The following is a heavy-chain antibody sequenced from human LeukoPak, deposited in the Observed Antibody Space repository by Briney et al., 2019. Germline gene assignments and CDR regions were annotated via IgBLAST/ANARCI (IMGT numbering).Heavy chain of an antibody. J-gene: IGHJ4*02. V-gene: IGHV3-23*01. CDR2: ISGSGGST. CDR3: AKVGLGNHYGSGSWDY. Sequence: GGSLRLSCAASGFTFSSYGMSWVRQAPGKGLEWVSAISGSGGSTYYADSVKGRFTISRDNSKNTLYLQMNSLRAEDTAVYYCAKVGLGNHYGSGSWDYWGQGTLVTVSS. CDR1: GFTFSSYG. D-gene: IGHD3-10*01.